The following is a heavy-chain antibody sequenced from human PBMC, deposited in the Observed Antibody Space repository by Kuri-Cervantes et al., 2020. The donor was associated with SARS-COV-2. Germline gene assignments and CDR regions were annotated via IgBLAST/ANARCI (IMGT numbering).Heavy chain of an antibody. J-gene: IGHJ4*02. Sequence: GESLKISCAASGFTFSSYWMSWVRQAPGKGLEWVANIKQDGSEKYYVDSVKGRFTIPRDNAKSSLYLQMNSLRAEDTAVYYCVRDWYSSSWYWNGAFDYWGQGTLVTVSS. V-gene: IGHV3-7*01. CDR1: GFTFSSYW. CDR2: IKQDGSEK. D-gene: IGHD6-13*01. CDR3: VRDWYSSSWYWNGAFDY.